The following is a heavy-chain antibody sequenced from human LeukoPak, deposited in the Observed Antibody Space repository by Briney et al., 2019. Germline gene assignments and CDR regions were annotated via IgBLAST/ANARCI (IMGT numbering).Heavy chain of an antibody. CDR1: GYTFTSYY. D-gene: IGHD5-24*01. V-gene: IGHV1-46*01. CDR3: ARIETEVDAFDI. CDR2: INPSGGST. J-gene: IGHJ3*02. Sequence: EATVKVSCKASGYTFTSYYIRWVRQAPGQGLEWMGIINPSGGSTSYAQKFQGRVTMTRDTSTSTVYMELSSLRSEDTAVYYCARIETEVDAFDIWGQGTMVTVSS.